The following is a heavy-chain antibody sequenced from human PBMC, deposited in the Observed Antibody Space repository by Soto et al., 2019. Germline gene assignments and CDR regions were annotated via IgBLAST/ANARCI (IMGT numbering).Heavy chain of an antibody. CDR1: GFTFSNYG. V-gene: IGHV3-30*18. D-gene: IGHD3-3*01. Sequence: PGGSLRLSCGASGFTFSNYGMHWVGQAPGKGLEWVAFISDDGSNKYYADSMKGRFTMSRDNSKRTLYLQMSSLRVEDTAVYYCTKRRNVLRFLEWSSGMEVWGQGTTVTVSS. J-gene: IGHJ6*02. CDR3: TKRRNVLRFLEWSSGMEV. CDR2: ISDDGSNK.